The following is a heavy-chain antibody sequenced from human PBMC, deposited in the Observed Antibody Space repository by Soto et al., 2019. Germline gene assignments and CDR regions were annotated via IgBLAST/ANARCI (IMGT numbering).Heavy chain of an antibody. D-gene: IGHD6-13*01. V-gene: IGHV4-4*07. J-gene: IGHJ5*02. CDR1: GGSISSYY. CDR2: IYTSGST. CDR3: ARASGGYSSSWYNWFDP. Sequence: RSLTCTVSGGSISSYYWSWIRQPAGKGLEWIGRIYTSGSTNYNPSLKSRVTMSVDTSKNQFSLKLSSVTAADTAVYYCARASGGYSSSWYNWFDPWGQGTLVTVSS.